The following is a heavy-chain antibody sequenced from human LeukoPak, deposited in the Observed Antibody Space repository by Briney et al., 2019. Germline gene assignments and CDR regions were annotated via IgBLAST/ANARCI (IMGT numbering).Heavy chain of an antibody. CDR1: GGSISSYY. J-gene: IGHJ4*02. Sequence: PSETLSLTCTVSGGSISSYYWGWIRQPPGKGLEYIGSIHYSGSTYYNPSLKSRVTMPVDTSKNQFSLRLSSVTAADTALYYCARHAAFADYQSHLTHFDYWGQGTLVTVSS. D-gene: IGHD4/OR15-4a*01. V-gene: IGHV4-39*01. CDR3: ARHAAFADYQSHLTHFDY. CDR2: IHYSGST.